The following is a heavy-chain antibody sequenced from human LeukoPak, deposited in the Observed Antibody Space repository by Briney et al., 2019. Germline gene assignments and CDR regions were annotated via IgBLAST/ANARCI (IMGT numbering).Heavy chain of an antibody. CDR3: ARLAHPADGGSYRDY. Sequence: SETLSLTCTVSGCSISSSSYYWVWLRQPPGQGLEWIVSIYYSESTYYNPSLKSRVTISVDTSKTQFSLKLSSVTAADTARYDGARLAHPADGGSYRDYWGQGTLVTVSS. J-gene: IGHJ4*02. D-gene: IGHD1-26*01. V-gene: IGHV4-39*01. CDR2: IYYSEST. CDR1: GCSISSSSYY.